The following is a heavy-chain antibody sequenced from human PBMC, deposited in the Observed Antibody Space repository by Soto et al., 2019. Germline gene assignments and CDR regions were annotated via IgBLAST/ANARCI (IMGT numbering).Heavy chain of an antibody. V-gene: IGHV3-64D*06. J-gene: IGHJ4*02. CDR3: LIVIFGVVIIDS. D-gene: IGHD3-3*01. CDR1: GFCFSDSA. Sequence: PGGSLRLSCSASGFCFSDSAMHWVRQAPGKRLEYVSAISTNGRSTFYADSVKGRFTISRDNSKNTVHLQMSSLRAEDTAVYYCLIVIFGVVIIDSWGQGPPVT. CDR2: ISTNGRST.